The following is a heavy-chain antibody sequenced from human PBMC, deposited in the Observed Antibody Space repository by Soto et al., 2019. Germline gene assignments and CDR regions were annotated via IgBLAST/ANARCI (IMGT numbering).Heavy chain of an antibody. Sequence: HEHLVQSGAEVKRPGASLKVSCKASGYSFTGYYIHWVRQAPGQGLEWMGWINPDSGATNYAQNLQGRVTLTSDKSISTASMDLTSLTSDATAVYYCARGDYGTGGYPFPYFDYWGQGTLVIVSS. D-gene: IGHD2-8*02. J-gene: IGHJ4*02. CDR3: ARGDYGTGGYPFPYFDY. CDR2: INPDSGAT. V-gene: IGHV1-2*02. CDR1: GYSFTGYY.